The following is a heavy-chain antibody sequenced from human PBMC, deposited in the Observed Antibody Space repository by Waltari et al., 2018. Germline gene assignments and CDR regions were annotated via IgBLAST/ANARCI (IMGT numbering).Heavy chain of an antibody. CDR3: ARNFKFYGSGSYLPLFDY. CDR2: IIPIFGTA. Sequence: QVQLVQSGAEVKKPGSSVKVSCKASGGTSRSYAISWVRQAPGHGLEWMGGIIPIFGTANYAQKFQGRVTITADESTSTAYMELSSLRSEDTAVYYCARNFKFYGSGSYLPLFDYWGQGTLVTVSS. J-gene: IGHJ4*02. D-gene: IGHD3-10*01. CDR1: GGTSRSYA. V-gene: IGHV1-69*01.